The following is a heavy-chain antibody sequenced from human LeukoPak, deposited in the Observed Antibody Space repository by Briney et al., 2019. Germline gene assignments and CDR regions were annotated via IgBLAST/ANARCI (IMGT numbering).Heavy chain of an antibody. V-gene: IGHV3-30*18. CDR3: AKDSTTALDY. CDR2: ISYDGSNK. D-gene: IGHD2/OR15-2a*01. Sequence: GGSLRLSCAASGFTFSSYGMHWVRQAPGKGLEWVAVISYDGSNKYYADSVKGRFTISRDNSKDTLYLQMNSLRAEDTAVYYCAKDSTTALDYWGQGTLVTVSS. CDR1: GFTFSSYG. J-gene: IGHJ4*02.